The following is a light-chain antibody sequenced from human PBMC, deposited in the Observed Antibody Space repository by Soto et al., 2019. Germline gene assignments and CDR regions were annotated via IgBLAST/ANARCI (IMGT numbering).Light chain of an antibody. J-gene: IGKJ5*01. CDR1: QVISTS. CDR3: QQLFDSPIT. V-gene: IGKV1-9*01. CDR2: AAS. Sequence: DIQMTHSPSFLSPSIGEIVTITCRASQVISTSLAWYQVKPGTAPKLLIYAASTLESGVPSRFSATVSGTEFSLTITSLQPEDFATYYCQQLFDSPITFGHGTRLEIK.